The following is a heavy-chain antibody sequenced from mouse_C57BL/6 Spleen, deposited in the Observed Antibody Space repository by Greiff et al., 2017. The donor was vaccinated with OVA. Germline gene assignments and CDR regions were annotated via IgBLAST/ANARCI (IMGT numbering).Heavy chain of an antibody. V-gene: IGHV1-55*01. CDR1: GYTFTSYW. D-gene: IGHD2-4*01. CDR2: IYPGSGST. Sequence: QVQLQQPGAELVKPGASVKMSCKASGYTFTSYWITWVKQRPGQGLEWIGDIYPGSGSTNYNEKFKSKATLTVDTSSSTAYMQLSSLTSEDSAVYYGASYYDKVLNYAMDYWGQGTSVTVSS. J-gene: IGHJ4*01. CDR3: ASYYDKVLNYAMDY.